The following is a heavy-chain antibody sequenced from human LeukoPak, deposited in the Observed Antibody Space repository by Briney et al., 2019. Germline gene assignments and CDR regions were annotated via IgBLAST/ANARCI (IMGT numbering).Heavy chain of an antibody. CDR1: GFTFSSYA. CDR3: ASSPPTGTTWYFDL. Sequence: PGGSLRLSCAASGFTFSSYAMSWVRQAPGKGLEWVSAISGSGGSTYYADSVKGRFTISRDNSRNTLYLQMGSLRAEDTAVYYCASSPPTGTTWYFDLWGRGTLVTVSS. CDR2: ISGSGGST. J-gene: IGHJ2*01. D-gene: IGHD1-7*01. V-gene: IGHV3-23*01.